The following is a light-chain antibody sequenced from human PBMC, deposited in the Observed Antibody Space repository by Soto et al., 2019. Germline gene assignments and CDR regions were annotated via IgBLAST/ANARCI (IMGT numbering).Light chain of an antibody. V-gene: IGKV1-5*01. J-gene: IGKJ1*01. Sequence: DIQMTQSPSTLSASVGDRVTITCRASQTITTWLAWYQQKPGKAPNLLIYDASSLKSGVTSRFSGSGSGTEFTLTISSLLPDDFATYYCHQYHSYPWTFGQGTKV. CDR3: HQYHSYPWT. CDR1: QTITTW. CDR2: DAS.